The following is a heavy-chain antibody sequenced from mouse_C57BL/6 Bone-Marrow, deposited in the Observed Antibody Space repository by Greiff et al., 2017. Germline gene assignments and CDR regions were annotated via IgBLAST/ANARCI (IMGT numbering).Heavy chain of an antibody. CDR2: IDPENGDT. CDR1: GFNIKDDY. CDR3: TTPFYYGSSFYWYFDV. J-gene: IGHJ1*03. Sequence: VHVKQSGAELVRPGASVKLSCTASGFNIKDDYMHWVKQRPEQGLEWIGWIDPENGDTEYASKFQGKATITADTSSNTAYLQLSGLTSEDTAVYYCTTPFYYGSSFYWYFDVWGTGTTVTVSS. V-gene: IGHV14-4*01. D-gene: IGHD1-1*01.